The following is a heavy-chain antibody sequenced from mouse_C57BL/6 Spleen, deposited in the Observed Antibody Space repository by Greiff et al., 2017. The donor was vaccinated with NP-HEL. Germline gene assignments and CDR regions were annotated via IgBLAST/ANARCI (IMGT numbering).Heavy chain of an antibody. D-gene: IGHD2-5*01. V-gene: IGHV1-69*01. CDR3: AREGVPTIVNVSYFDY. CDR2: IDPSDSYT. Sequence: VQLQQPGAELVMPGASVKLSCKASGYTFTSYWMHWVKQRPGQGLEWIGEIDPSDSYTNYNQKFKGKSTLTVDKSSSTAYMQLSSLTSEDSAVYYCAREGVPTIVNVSYFDYWGQGTTLTVSS. J-gene: IGHJ2*01. CDR1: GYTFTSYW.